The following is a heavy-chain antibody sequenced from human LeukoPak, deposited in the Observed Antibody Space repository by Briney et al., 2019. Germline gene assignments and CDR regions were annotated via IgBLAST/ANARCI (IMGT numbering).Heavy chain of an antibody. D-gene: IGHD5-12*01. J-gene: IGHJ4*02. V-gene: IGHV4-59*01. CDR1: GGSISSYY. CDR2: IYYSGST. Sequence: SETLSLTCTVYGGSISSYYWSWIRQPPGKGLEWIGYIYYSGSTNYNPSLKSRVTISVDTSKNQFSLKLSSVTAADPAVYYDARGRGDGYDYFWDYWGQGTLVTVSS. CDR3: ARGRGDGYDYFWDY.